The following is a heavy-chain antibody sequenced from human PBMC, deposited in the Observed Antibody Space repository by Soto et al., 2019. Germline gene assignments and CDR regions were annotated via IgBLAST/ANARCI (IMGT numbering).Heavy chain of an antibody. V-gene: IGHV3-72*01. CDR3: TRGGTMVQFDY. Sequence: PGGSLRLSCAASGFTFSDHYMDWVRQAPGKGLEWVGRIRNKANSYTTEYAASVTGRFTISRDDSKNSLYLQMNSLKTEDTAVYYCTRGGTMVQFDYWGQGTLVTSPQ. D-gene: IGHD3-10*01. CDR1: GFTFSDHY. J-gene: IGHJ4*02. CDR2: IRNKANSYTT.